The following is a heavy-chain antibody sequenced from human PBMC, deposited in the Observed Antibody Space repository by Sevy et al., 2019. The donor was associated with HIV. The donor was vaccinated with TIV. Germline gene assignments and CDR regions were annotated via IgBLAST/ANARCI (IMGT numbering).Heavy chain of an antibody. CDR1: GFSFTNAR. CDR3: TAGVGTSDCDY. CDR2: IKSKTDGGTR. J-gene: IGHJ4*02. V-gene: IGHV3-15*01. Sequence: GGSLRLSCAASGFSFTNARMIWVRQAPGKGLEWVGRIKSKTDGGTRDFAAPVKGRFAISRDDSKSTFYLQMDSLKTEDTGVYYCTAGVGTSDCDYWGQGILVTVSS. D-gene: IGHD1-26*01.